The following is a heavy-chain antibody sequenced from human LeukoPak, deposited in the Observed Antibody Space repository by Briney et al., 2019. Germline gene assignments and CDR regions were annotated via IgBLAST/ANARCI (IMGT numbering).Heavy chain of an antibody. D-gene: IGHD3-10*01. V-gene: IGHV3-7*01. Sequence: QSGGSLRLSCAASGFTFTDYWMTWVRQAPGKGLEWVANINQDGSEKYYVDSVKGRFTISRDNAKKSLCLQMNGLRVEDTAVYYCVRGRGWVDYWGQGTLVTVSS. J-gene: IGHJ4*02. CDR1: GFTFTDYW. CDR3: VRGRGWVDY. CDR2: INQDGSEK.